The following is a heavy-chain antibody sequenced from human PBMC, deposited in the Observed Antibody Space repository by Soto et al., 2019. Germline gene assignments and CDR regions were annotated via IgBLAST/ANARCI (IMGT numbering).Heavy chain of an antibody. V-gene: IGHV4-30-2*01. CDR1: GGSISSGAYS. CDR2: ISHSGST. CDR3: ARRATVFDY. D-gene: IGHD1-26*01. Sequence: QLQLQESGPGLVKPSQTLSLTCAVSGGSISSGAYSWSWIRQPPGKGLEWIGYISHSGSTYYNPSXXSRVTISIDRSKNQFSLKLTSVTAADTAVYYCARRATVFDYWGQGTRVTVSS. J-gene: IGHJ4*02.